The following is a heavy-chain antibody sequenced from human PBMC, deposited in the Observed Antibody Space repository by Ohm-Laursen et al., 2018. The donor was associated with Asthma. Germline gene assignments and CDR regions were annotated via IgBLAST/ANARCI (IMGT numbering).Heavy chain of an antibody. Sequence: TLSLTCSVSGDSISSGNNYWSWIRQHPGKGLEWIGYIYYSGITYSNPSLRSRVTISVDTSKNQFSLKLTSVTAADTAVYYCARGLFYYESTGYYFFDHWGQGALVTVSS. CDR1: GDSISSGNNY. CDR3: ARGLFYYESTGYYFFDH. J-gene: IGHJ4*02. CDR2: IYYSGIT. D-gene: IGHD3-22*01. V-gene: IGHV4-31*03.